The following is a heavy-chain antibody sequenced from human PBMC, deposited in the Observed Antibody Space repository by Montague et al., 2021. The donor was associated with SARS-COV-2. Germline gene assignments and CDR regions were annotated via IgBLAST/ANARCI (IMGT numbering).Heavy chain of an antibody. CDR3: ARTRGYDPLFDF. D-gene: IGHD5-12*01. V-gene: IGHV4-59*01. Sequence: SETLSLTCTVSGGSISSNFWSWIRQPPGKGLEWIGYIYYSGSTNYNPSLKSRVTISVDTSKKQFSLQLSSVTAADTAVYYCARTRGYDPLFDFWGQGTLDTVSS. CDR2: IYYSGST. CDR1: GGSISSNF. J-gene: IGHJ4*02.